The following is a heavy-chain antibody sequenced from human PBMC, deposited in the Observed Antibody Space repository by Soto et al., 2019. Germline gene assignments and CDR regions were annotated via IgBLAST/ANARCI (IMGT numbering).Heavy chain of an antibody. CDR3: AAPDTAMVVG. V-gene: IGHV4-39*07. CDR1: GGSISSSSYY. J-gene: IGHJ3*01. D-gene: IGHD5-18*01. Sequence: SETLSLTCTVSGGSISSSSYYWGWIRQPPGKGLEWIGSIYYSGSTYYNPSLKSRVTISVDTSKNQFSLKLSSVTAADSAVYYCAAPDTAMVVGWGQGTMVTVSS. CDR2: IYYSGST.